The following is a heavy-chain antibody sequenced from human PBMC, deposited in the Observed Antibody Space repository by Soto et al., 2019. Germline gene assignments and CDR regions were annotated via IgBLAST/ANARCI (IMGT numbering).Heavy chain of an antibody. Sequence: GGSLILSCAASGFISRSYGMHWVRQVPGKGLVWVSRINGDGRSTSYADSVKGRFTISRDNAKNTLYLQMNSLRADDTAVYYCARGQYLAADAFHIWGQ. CDR2: INGDGRST. J-gene: IGHJ3*02. CDR1: GFISRSYG. D-gene: IGHD2-2*01. V-gene: IGHV3-74*01. CDR3: ARGQYLAADAFHI.